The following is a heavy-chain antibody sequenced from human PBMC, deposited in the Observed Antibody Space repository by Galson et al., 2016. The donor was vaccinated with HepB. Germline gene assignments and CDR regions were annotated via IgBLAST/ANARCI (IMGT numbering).Heavy chain of an antibody. J-gene: IGHJ6*02. Sequence: SVKVSCKASGYTFSSYYYHWVRQAPGQGLEWVGMINPSGGTTNNGAAAYAQKLQGRVTVTRDTSTSTVYLELNSLRFEDTAVYFCARVRARQVAGIGSPFGMDVWGQGTTVIVSS. V-gene: IGHV1-46*04. D-gene: IGHD6-19*01. CDR1: GYTFSSYY. CDR3: ARVRARQVAGIGSPFGMDV. CDR2: INPSGGTT.